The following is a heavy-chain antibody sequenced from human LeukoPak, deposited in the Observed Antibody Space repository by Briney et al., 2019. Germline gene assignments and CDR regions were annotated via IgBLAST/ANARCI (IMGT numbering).Heavy chain of an antibody. CDR3: ARRAGYTSSWYEY. D-gene: IGHD6-13*01. J-gene: IGHJ4*02. V-gene: IGHV4-61*01. CDR1: SGSVNSGSYY. CDR2: IYYSGST. Sequence: SETLSLACTVSSGSVNSGSYYWNWIRQPPGKGLEWIGYIYYSGSTNYNPSLKSRVTISVDTAKNQLSLKLSSVTAADTAVYYCARRAGYTSSWYEYWGQGTLVTVSS.